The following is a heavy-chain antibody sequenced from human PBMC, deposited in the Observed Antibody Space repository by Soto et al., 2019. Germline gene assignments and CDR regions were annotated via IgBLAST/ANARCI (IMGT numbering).Heavy chain of an antibody. CDR3: ARGPPTVFSSFDY. V-gene: IGHV4-59*01. Sequence: SETLSLTCTVSGGSISSYYWSWIRQPPGKGLEWIGYIYYSGSTNYNPSLKSRVTISVDTSKNQFSLKLSSVTAADTAVYYCARGPPTVFSSFDYWGQEPLVTVPS. CDR2: IYYSGST. J-gene: IGHJ4*02. CDR1: GGSISSYY.